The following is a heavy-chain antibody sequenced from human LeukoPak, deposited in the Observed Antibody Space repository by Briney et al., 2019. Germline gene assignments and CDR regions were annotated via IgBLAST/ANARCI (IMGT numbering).Heavy chain of an antibody. D-gene: IGHD6-19*01. CDR2: ISYDGSNK. CDR3: ARGGYSSIYFDY. Sequence: GSLRLSCAAAGFTFSSYAMHWVRQAPGKGLEWVAVISYDGSNKYYADSVKGRFTISRDNSKNTLYLQMNSLRAEDTAVYYCARGGYSSIYFDYWGQGTLVTVSS. CDR1: GFTFSSYA. V-gene: IGHV3-30-3*01. J-gene: IGHJ4*02.